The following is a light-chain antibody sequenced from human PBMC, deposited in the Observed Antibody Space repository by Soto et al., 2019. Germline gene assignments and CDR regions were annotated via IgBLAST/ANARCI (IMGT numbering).Light chain of an antibody. CDR3: GTWDSNLNNGVV. CDR2: DNY. Sequence: SALTQPPSVSAAPGQRVTIFCSGSSSTIGNNYVSWYQQLPGTAPILLIYDNYYRPSGIPDRFSGSKSGTSATLVITGVQTGDEADYYCGTWDSNLNNGVVFGGGTKLTVL. J-gene: IGLJ2*01. CDR1: SSTIGNNY. V-gene: IGLV1-51*01.